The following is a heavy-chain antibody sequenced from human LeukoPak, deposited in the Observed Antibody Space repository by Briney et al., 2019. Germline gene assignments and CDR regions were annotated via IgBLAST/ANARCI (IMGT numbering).Heavy chain of an antibody. CDR1: GFTFSSYA. D-gene: IGHD3-22*01. J-gene: IGHJ4*02. CDR2: ISYDGSNK. V-gene: IGHV3-30*04. Sequence: PGGSLRLSCAASGFTFSSYAMHWVRQAPGKGLEWVAVISYDGSNKYYADSVKGRFTISRDNSKNTLYLQMNSLRAEDTAVYYCARKGTSYYYDSSGYLDYRGQGTLVTVSS. CDR3: ARKGTSYYYDSSGYLDY.